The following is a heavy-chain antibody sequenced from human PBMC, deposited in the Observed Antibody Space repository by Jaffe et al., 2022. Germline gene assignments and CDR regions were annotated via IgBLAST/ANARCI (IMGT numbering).Heavy chain of an antibody. CDR2: ISGSGGST. J-gene: IGHJ4*02. D-gene: IGHD4-17*01. CDR3: AKDPDLMTTVTVSFDY. CDR1: GFTFSSYA. Sequence: EVQLLESGGGLVQPGGSLRLSCAASGFTFSSYAMSWVRQAPGKGLEWVSAISGSGGSTYYADSVKGRFTISRDNSKNTLYLQMNSLRAEDTAVYYCAKDPDLMTTVTVSFDYWGQGTLVTVSS. V-gene: IGHV3-23*01.